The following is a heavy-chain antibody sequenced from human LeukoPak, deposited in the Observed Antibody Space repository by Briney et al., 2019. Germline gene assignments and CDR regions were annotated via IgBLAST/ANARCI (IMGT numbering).Heavy chain of an antibody. CDR2: FGTRSTSI. Sequence: GGTLRLSCAASGFTFSTYAMNWVRQAPGKGLEWVSTFGTRSTSIYYAHSVTGRFIISRDNAKNSLYLQMNSLRAEDTAVYYCAREDGYCSGGNCYSYFDSWGQGTLVTVS. CDR1: GFTFSTYA. D-gene: IGHD2-15*01. V-gene: IGHV3-21*01. J-gene: IGHJ4*02. CDR3: AREDGYCSGGNCYSYFDS.